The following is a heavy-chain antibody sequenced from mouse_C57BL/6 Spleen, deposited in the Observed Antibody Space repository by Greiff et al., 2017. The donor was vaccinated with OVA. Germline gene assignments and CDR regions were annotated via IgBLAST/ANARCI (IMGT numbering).Heavy chain of an antibody. CDR3: TRGTTGTSFDY. D-gene: IGHD1-3*01. CDR2: IDPETGGT. J-gene: IGHJ2*01. Sequence: VQLQQSGAELVRPGASVTLSCKASGYTFTDYEMPWVKQTPVHGLEWIGAIDPETGGTAYNQKFKGKAILTADKSSSTAYMELRSLTSEDSAVYYCTRGTTGTSFDYWGQGTTLKVSS. CDR1: GYTFTDYE. V-gene: IGHV1-15*01.